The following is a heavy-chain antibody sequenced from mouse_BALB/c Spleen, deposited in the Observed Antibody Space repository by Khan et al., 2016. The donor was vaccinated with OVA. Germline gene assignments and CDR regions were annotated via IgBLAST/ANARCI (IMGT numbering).Heavy chain of an antibody. CDR1: GFTFSAYS. CDR2: ISSGADYN. D-gene: IGHD4-1*01. J-gene: IGHJ3*01. CDR3: ASHLTGSFAY. V-gene: IGHV5-6*01. Sequence: EVELVESGGDLVKPGGSLKLSCVASGFTFSAYSMSWVRQTPDKRLEWVATISSGADYNYYPDGVKGRFTISRDNAKNTLYLQISSLKSEDTAMYYCASHLTGSFAYWGQGTLVTVSA.